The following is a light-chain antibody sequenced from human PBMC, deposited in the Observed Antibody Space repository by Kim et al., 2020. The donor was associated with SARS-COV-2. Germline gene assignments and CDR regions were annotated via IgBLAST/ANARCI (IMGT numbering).Light chain of an antibody. CDR3: SSYTSSSTYV. CDR1: SSDVGGYKY. J-gene: IGLJ1*01. CDR2: DVS. V-gene: IGLV2-14*03. Sequence: GVSITISCNGTSSDVGGYKYVYLYQQDPGKDPKLMVYDVSNRPSEVSNRFSGSKSGNTASLTISGLQAEDEADYYCSSYTSSSTYVCGIGTKVTVL.